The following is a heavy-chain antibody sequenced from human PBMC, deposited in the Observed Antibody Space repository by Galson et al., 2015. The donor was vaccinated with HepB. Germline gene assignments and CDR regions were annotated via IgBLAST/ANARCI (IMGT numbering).Heavy chain of an antibody. Sequence: SVKVSCKASGYTFTGYYMHWVRQAPGQGLEWMGRINPNSGGTNYAQKFQGRVTMTRDTSISTAYMELSRLRSDDTAVYYCARTSTFAYGDFDYWGQGTLVTVSS. CDR1: GYTFTGYY. J-gene: IGHJ4*02. CDR2: INPNSGGT. CDR3: ARTSTFAYGDFDY. V-gene: IGHV1-2*06. D-gene: IGHD4-17*01.